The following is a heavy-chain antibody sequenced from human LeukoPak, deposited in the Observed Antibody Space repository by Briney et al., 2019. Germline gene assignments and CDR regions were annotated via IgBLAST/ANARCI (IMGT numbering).Heavy chain of an antibody. CDR3: ARHGGYGSGSYNDY. D-gene: IGHD3-10*01. CDR2: IHYSGIT. Sequence: SETLSLTCTVSGGSISSYYWSWIRQPPGRGLEWIGYIHYSGITNYNPSLKSRVTISVNTSKNQFSLKLSSVTAADTAVYYCARHGGYGSGSYNDYWGQGTLVTVSS. CDR1: GGSISSYY. J-gene: IGHJ4*02. V-gene: IGHV4-59*08.